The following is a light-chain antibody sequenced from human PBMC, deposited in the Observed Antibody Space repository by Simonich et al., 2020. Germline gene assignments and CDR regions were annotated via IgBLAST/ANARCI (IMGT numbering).Light chain of an antibody. Sequence: NFMLTQPHSVSESPGKTVTISCTRSSGSLPSNYVQWYQQRPGSSPTTVIYEDNHRPSGAPALFSGSIDNSSNSASLTISVLKTEDEADYYCQSYDSSNHAVFGGGTQLTVL. CDR2: EDN. CDR1: SGSLPSNY. V-gene: IGLV6-57*01. CDR3: QSYDSSNHAV. J-gene: IGLJ7*01.